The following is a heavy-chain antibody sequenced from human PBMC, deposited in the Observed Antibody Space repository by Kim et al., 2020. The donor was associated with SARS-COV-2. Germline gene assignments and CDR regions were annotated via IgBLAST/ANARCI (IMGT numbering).Heavy chain of an antibody. CDR3: ARVPSYGSGSFYFDY. Sequence: DSVKGRFTISRDNSKNTLYLQMNSLRAEDTAVYYCARVPSYGSGSFYFDYWGQGTLVTVSS. V-gene: IGHV3-30*07. J-gene: IGHJ4*02. D-gene: IGHD3-10*01.